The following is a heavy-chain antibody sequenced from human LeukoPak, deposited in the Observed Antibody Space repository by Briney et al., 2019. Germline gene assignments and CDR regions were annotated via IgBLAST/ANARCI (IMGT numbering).Heavy chain of an antibody. CDR1: GFTFSSYW. CDR3: ARGRQLYAFDI. Sequence: GGSLRLSCAASGFTFSSYWMHWVRQAPGKGLEWVSVIYSGGSTYYADSVKGRFTISRDNSKNTLYLQMNSLRAEDTAVYYCARGRQLYAFDIWGQGTMVTVSS. V-gene: IGHV3-66*01. J-gene: IGHJ3*02. D-gene: IGHD6-6*01. CDR2: IYSGGST.